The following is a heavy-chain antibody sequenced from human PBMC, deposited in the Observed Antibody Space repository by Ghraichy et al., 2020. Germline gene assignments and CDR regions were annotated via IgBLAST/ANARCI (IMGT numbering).Heavy chain of an antibody. CDR1: GFVFGDYV. V-gene: IGHV3-30*03. Sequence: GGSLRLSCPASGFVFGDYVMHWVRQAPGKGLEWVAIISSDGSYKSYAESVKGRFTVSRDNAQVTLYLQMNNLRPEDTGLYFCARDRRRLPGSPYYGMNLWGQGTTVTVSS. CDR3: ARDRRRLPGSPYYGMNL. CDR2: ISSDGSYK. J-gene: IGHJ6*02. D-gene: IGHD5/OR15-5a*01.